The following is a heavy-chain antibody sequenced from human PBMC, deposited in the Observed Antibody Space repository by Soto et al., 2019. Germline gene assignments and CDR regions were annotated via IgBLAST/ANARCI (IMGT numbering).Heavy chain of an antibody. CDR2: IHYSGST. V-gene: IGHV4-59*13. CDR1: GGPLSSYC. Sequence: SGTPCPTCTVAGGPLSSYCWRLVPPAPGEGLEWIGYIHYSGSTKSNPSLKSRVTISVDTSRNQVSLKLSSVTAADSAVYFCARARYQLLHPYYYGMDVWGQGTTVTVSS. CDR3: ARARYQLLHPYYYGMDV. D-gene: IGHD2-2*01. J-gene: IGHJ6*02.